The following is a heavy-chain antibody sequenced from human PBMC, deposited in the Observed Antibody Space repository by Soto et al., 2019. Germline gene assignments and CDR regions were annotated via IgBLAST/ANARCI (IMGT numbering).Heavy chain of an antibody. CDR1: GGSISSGGYY. V-gene: IGHV4-31*03. Sequence: SETLSLTCTVSGGSISSGGYYWSWIRQHPGKGLEWIGYIYYSGSTYYNPSLKSRVTISVDTSKNQFSLKLSSVTAADTAVYYCASAFGSSGYYGTWFDPWGQGTLVTVSS. CDR2: IYYSGST. D-gene: IGHD3-22*01. J-gene: IGHJ5*02. CDR3: ASAFGSSGYYGTWFDP.